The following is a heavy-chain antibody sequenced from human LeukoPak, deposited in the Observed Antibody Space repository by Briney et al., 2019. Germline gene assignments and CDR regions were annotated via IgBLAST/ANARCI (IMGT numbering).Heavy chain of an antibody. CDR2: VNPSGGST. CDR1: GYTFTSYY. Sequence: GASVKVSCKASGYTFTSYYMHWVRQAPGQGLEWMGIVNPSGGSTSYAQKFQGRVTMTRDMSTSTVYMELSSLRSEDTAVYSCARDSSQGAKEYYFDYWGQGTLVTVSS. J-gene: IGHJ4*02. V-gene: IGHV1-46*01. CDR3: ARDSSQGAKEYYFDY. D-gene: IGHD6-13*01.